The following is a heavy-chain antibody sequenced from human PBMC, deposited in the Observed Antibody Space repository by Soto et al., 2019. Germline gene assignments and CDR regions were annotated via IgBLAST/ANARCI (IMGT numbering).Heavy chain of an antibody. CDR1: GGSISSSSYY. CDR3: ASGGELLNTYYYGMDV. D-gene: IGHD3-10*01. V-gene: IGHV4-39*01. Sequence: SETLSLTCTVSGGSISSSSYYWGWIRQPPGKGLEWIGSIYYSGSTYYNPSLKSRVTISVDTSKNQFSLKLSSVTDADTAVYYCASGGELLNTYYYGMDVWGQGTTVTVSS. CDR2: IYYSGST. J-gene: IGHJ6*02.